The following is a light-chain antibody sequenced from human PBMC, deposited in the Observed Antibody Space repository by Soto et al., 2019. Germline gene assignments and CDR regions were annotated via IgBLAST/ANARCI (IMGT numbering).Light chain of an antibody. V-gene: IGKV1-33*01. CDR1: QDMSNE. Sequence: DIQMTQSASSLSASVGDRVTITCQASQDMSNEVNWYQQKPGKVPKLLIYDASNLETGVPSRFSGSGSGTDFTFTISSLQPEDIATYYCQQYDNLPITFGQGTRLEIK. CDR3: QQYDNLPIT. CDR2: DAS. J-gene: IGKJ5*01.